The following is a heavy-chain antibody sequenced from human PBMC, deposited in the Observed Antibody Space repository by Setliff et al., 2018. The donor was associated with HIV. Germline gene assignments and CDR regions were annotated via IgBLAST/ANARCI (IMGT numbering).Heavy chain of an antibody. Sequence: SETLSLTCTVSGGSLSSGVYYWSWIRHHPGKGLEWIGYIHYSGSIYYNPSLKSRVTISVDTSKNQFALKLSSVTAADTAVYYCARVCPPVRYNFWSGYYPKAGYFDYWGQGALVTVSS. CDR3: ARVCPPVRYNFWSGYYPKAGYFDY. V-gene: IGHV4-31*03. J-gene: IGHJ4*02. CDR2: IHYSGSI. CDR1: GGSLSSGVYY. D-gene: IGHD3-3*01.